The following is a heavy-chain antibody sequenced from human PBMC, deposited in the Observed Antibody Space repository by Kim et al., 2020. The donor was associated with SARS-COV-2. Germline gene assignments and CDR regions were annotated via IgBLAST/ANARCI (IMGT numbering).Heavy chain of an antibody. CDR3: ARGVITFGGVIASFDY. J-gene: IGHJ4*02. V-gene: IGHV4-31*03. D-gene: IGHD3-16*02. CDR2: IYYSGST. Sequence: SETLSLTCTVSGGSISSGGYYWSWIRQHPGKGLEWIGYIYYSGSTYYNPSLKSRVTISVDTSKNQFSLKLSSVTAADTAVYYCARGVITFGGVIASFDYWGQGTLVTVSS. CDR1: GGSISSGGYY.